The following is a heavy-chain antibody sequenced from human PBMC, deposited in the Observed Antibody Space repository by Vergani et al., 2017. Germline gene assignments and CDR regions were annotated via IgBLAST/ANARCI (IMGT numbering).Heavy chain of an antibody. Sequence: EVQLVESGGGLVQPGGSLRLSCAASGFTFSDHYMDWVRQAPWKGLEWVGRTRNKANSYTTEYAASVKGRFTISRDDSKNSLYLQMNSLKTEDTAVYYCARGAMGATYFDYWGQGTLVTVSS. V-gene: IGHV3-72*01. CDR1: GFTFSDHY. D-gene: IGHD1-26*01. CDR3: ARGAMGATYFDY. CDR2: TRNKANSYTT. J-gene: IGHJ4*02.